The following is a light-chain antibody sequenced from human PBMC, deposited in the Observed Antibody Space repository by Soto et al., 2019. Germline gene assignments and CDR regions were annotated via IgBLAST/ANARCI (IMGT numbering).Light chain of an antibody. CDR2: EVT. V-gene: IGLV2-14*01. J-gene: IGLJ1*01. Sequence: QSVLTQPASVSGSPGQSITISCTGTSSDVGGYNYVSWYQQHPGKAPKLMIYEVTNRPSGVSNRFSGSKSGNTASLTIPGLQAEDEADYYCSSYRSTSTLWVFGTGTKV. CDR1: SSDVGGYNY. CDR3: SSYRSTSTLWV.